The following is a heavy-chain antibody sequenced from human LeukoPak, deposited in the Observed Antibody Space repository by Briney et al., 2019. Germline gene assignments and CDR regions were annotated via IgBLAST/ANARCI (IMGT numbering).Heavy chain of an antibody. CDR3: ARDRRSIAGSGLRFNWFDP. V-gene: IGHV1-69*05. J-gene: IGHJ5*02. CDR2: IIPIFGTA. Sequence: SVKVSCKASGYTFTSYGISWVRQAPGQGLEWMGGIIPIFGTANYAQKFQGRVTITTDESTSTAYMELSSLKSEDTAVYCCARDRRSIAGSGLRFNWFDPWGQGTLVTVSS. D-gene: IGHD1-20*01. CDR1: GYTFTSYG.